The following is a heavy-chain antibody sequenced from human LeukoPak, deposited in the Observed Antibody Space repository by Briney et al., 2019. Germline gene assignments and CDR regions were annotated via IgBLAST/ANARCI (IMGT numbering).Heavy chain of an antibody. V-gene: IGHV3-49*04. J-gene: IGHJ5*02. Sequence: PGRSLRLSCTASGFTFGDYAMSWVRQAPGKGLEWVGFIRSKAYGGTTEYAASVKGRFTISRDDSKSIAYLQMNSLKTEDTAVYYCTSMEVQLWRGWFDPWGQGTLVTISS. CDR1: GFTFGDYA. CDR2: IRSKAYGGTT. D-gene: IGHD5-18*01. CDR3: TSMEVQLWRGWFDP.